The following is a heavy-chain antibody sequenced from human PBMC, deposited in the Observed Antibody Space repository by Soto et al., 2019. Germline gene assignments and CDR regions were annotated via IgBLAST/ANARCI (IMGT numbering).Heavy chain of an antibody. V-gene: IGHV4-39*01. CDR1: GGSISSSSYY. CDR2: IYYSGST. CDR3: ARRVCSGGRYCYYFDY. D-gene: IGHD2-15*01. Sequence: SETLSLTCTVSGGSISSSSYYWGWIRQPPGKGLEWIGSIYYSGSTYYNPSLKSRVTISVDTSKNQFSLKLSSVTAADTAVYYCARRVCSGGRYCYYFDYWGQGTLVTVSS. J-gene: IGHJ4*02.